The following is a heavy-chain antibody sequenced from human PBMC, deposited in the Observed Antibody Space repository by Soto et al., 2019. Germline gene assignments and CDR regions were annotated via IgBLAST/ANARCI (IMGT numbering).Heavy chain of an antibody. Sequence: PSETLSLTCTVSGGSINSSSYYWGWIRQPPGKGLEWIGSIYYSGSTYYNPSLKSRVTISVDTSKNQFSLKLSSVTAADTAVYYCASQQLVHYYYGMDVWGQGTTVTVS. D-gene: IGHD6-13*01. V-gene: IGHV4-39*01. J-gene: IGHJ6*02. CDR2: IYYSGST. CDR1: GGSINSSSYY. CDR3: ASQQLVHYYYGMDV.